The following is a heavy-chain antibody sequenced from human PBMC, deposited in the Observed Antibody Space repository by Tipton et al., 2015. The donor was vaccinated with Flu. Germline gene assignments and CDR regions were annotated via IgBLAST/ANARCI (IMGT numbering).Heavy chain of an antibody. D-gene: IGHD3-10*01. J-gene: IGHJ4*02. CDR2: IYTTGST. Sequence: TLSLTCTVPGGFITSGSYYWTWIRQSAGTGLEWIGRIYTTGSTNYNPSLRSRVTISGDTSKNHFSLQLSSVTAADTAVYYCARSPSYSGSGIYPYYFDDWGQGTLVTVSS. CDR3: ARSPSYSGSGIYPYYFDD. CDR1: GGFITSGSYY. V-gene: IGHV4-61*02.